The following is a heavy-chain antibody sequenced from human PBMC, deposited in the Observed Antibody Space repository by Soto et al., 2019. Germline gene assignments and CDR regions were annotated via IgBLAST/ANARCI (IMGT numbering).Heavy chain of an antibody. Sequence: EVQLVESGGGLVKPGGSLRVSCAASGFTFSNYSMNWVRQAPGKGLEWVSSISSTSKYIYYADSVKGRFTISRDNAKKSLYLQMNSLRVEDTAVYYCARGLSSGWFDYWGQGTLGTVSA. CDR2: ISSTSKYI. CDR3: ARGLSSGWFDY. V-gene: IGHV3-21*01. J-gene: IGHJ5*01. D-gene: IGHD6-19*01. CDR1: GFTFSNYS.